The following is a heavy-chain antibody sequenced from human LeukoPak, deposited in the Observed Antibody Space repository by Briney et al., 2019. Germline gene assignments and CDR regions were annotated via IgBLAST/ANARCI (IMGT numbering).Heavy chain of an antibody. V-gene: IGHV3-23*01. Sequence: GGSLRLSCVTSGFTFTSYGMTWVRQAPGKGLEWVSSISGSGDNTYYADSVKGRFTISRDNSKNTLYLQMNSLRAEDTAVYYCARRGTSLVATGSASAPTVDP. CDR3: ARRGTSLVATGSASAPTVDP. D-gene: IGHD5-12*01. CDR2: ISGSGDNT. J-gene: IGHJ5*02. CDR1: GFTFTSYG.